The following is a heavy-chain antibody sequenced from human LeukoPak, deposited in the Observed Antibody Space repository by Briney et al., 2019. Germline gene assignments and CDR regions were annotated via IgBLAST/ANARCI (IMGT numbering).Heavy chain of an antibody. CDR1: GGSISSYY. Sequence: SETLSLTCTVSGGSISSYYWSWIRQPPGKGLEWLGYIYYSGSTNYNPSLKSRATISVDTSKNQFSLKLSSVTAADTAVYYCARDRRYYYDSSGYFDIWGQGTMVTVSS. CDR2: IYYSGST. V-gene: IGHV4-59*01. J-gene: IGHJ3*02. CDR3: ARDRRYYYDSSGYFDI. D-gene: IGHD3-22*01.